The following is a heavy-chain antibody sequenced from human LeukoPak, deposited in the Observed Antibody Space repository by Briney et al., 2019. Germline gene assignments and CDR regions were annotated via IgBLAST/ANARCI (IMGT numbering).Heavy chain of an antibody. V-gene: IGHV4-4*08. Sequence: TSETLSLTCTVSGGSISTYYWSWIRRPPGKGLEWIVSINHSWSTYYNPSLKSRVTISVDTSKNQFSLKLTSVTAADTAVYYCARAPGTTFDYWGHGNMVTVSS. J-gene: IGHJ4*01. CDR1: GGSISTYY. CDR2: INHSWST. CDR3: ARAPGTTFDY. D-gene: IGHD4-17*01.